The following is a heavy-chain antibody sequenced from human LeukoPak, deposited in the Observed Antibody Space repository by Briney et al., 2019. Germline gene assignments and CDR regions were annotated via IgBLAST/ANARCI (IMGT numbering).Heavy chain of an antibody. Sequence: GGSLRLSCAASGVTVSSNYMSWVRQAPGKGLEWVSVIYSGGSTYYADSVKGRFTISRDNSKNTLYLQMNSLRAEDTAVYYCARDAYYYDSSGYYKSNDYWGQGTLVTVSS. J-gene: IGHJ4*02. CDR1: GVTVSSNY. V-gene: IGHV3-53*01. CDR2: IYSGGST. CDR3: ARDAYYYDSSGYYKSNDY. D-gene: IGHD3-22*01.